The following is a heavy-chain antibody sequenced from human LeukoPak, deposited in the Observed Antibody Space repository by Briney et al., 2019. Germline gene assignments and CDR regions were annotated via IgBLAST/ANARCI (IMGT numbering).Heavy chain of an antibody. CDR3: ARHTRYSSSSRVFDY. V-gene: IGHV5-51*01. CDR1: GYSFTSYW. J-gene: IGHJ4*02. Sequence: GESLKIACKGSGYSFTSYWIGWVRQMPGKGLEWMGIIYPGDSDTRYSPSFQGQVTISADKSISTAYLQWSSLKASDTAIYYCARHTRYSSSSRVFDYWGQGTLVTVSS. D-gene: IGHD6-6*01. CDR2: IYPGDSDT.